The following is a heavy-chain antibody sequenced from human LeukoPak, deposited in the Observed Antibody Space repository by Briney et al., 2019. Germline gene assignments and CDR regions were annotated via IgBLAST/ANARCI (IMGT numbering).Heavy chain of an antibody. CDR3: AKVLRVSWGFDY. D-gene: IGHD3-16*01. CDR1: GFTFSSYT. J-gene: IGHJ4*02. Sequence: GGSLRLSCAASGFTFSSYTMSWVRQAPGKGLEWVSAISGSGGSTYYADSVKGRFTISRDNSKNTLYLQMNSLRAEDTAVYYCAKVLRVSWGFDYWGQGTLVTVSS. V-gene: IGHV3-23*01. CDR2: ISGSGGST.